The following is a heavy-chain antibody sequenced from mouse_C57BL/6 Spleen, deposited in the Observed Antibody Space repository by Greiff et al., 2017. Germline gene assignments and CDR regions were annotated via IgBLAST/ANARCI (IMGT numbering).Heavy chain of an antibody. CDR2: IYPGSGST. CDR3: ATDYYYGSSPAWFAY. V-gene: IGHV1-55*01. J-gene: IGHJ3*01. D-gene: IGHD1-1*01. Sequence: QVQLKQSGAELVKPGASVKMSCKASGYTFTSYWITWVKQRPGQGLEWIGDIYPGSGSTNYNEKFKSKATLTVDTSSSTAYMQLSSLTSEDSAVYYCATDYYYGSSPAWFAYWGQGTLVTVSA. CDR1: GYTFTSYW.